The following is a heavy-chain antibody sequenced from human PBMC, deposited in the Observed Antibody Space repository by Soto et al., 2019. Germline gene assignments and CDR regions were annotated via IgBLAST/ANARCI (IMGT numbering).Heavy chain of an antibody. V-gene: IGHV3-23*01. CDR2: ISGSGGST. J-gene: IGHJ6*02. CDR1: GFTFSSYA. Sequence: EVQLLESGGGLVQPGGSLRLSCAASGFTFSSYAMSWVRQAPGKGLEWVSAISGSGGSTYYADSVKGRFTISRDNSKNTLYLQMNSLRAEDTTVYYCAKLKGVGNYYGMDVWGQGTTVTVSS. D-gene: IGHD3-3*01. CDR3: AKLKGVGNYYGMDV.